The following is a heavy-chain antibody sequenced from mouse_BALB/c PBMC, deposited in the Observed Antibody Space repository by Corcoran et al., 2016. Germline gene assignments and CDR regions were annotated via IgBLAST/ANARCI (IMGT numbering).Heavy chain of an antibody. D-gene: IGHD2-14*01. J-gene: IGHJ3*01. CDR3: ARNYRYDGWFAY. Sequence: EVQLQQSGPELVKTGASVKISCKASGYSFTDYIMLWVKQSHGKSLEWIGNINPYYGSTSYNLKFKGKATLTVDKSSSTAYMQLNSLTSEDSAVYYCARNYRYDGWFAYWGQGTLVTVSA. V-gene: IGHV1-39*01. CDR2: INPYYGST. CDR1: GYSFTDYI.